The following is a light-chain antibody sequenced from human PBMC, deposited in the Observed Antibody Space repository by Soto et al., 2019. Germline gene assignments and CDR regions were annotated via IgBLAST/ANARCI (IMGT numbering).Light chain of an antibody. J-gene: IGKJ4*01. V-gene: IGKV3-11*01. CDR2: DAS. CDR3: QQHISWPLT. CDR1: QSVTNS. Sequence: EIVLTQSPVTLSLSPGEGATLSCRASQSVTNSLAWYQQKPGQAPRLLVYDASNRATGTPTRFSGSGSGTDFTLTISNLEPEDFAVYYCQQHISWPLTFGGGTKVDIK.